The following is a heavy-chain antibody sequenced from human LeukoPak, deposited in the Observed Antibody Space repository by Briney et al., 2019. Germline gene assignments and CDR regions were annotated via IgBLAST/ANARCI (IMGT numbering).Heavy chain of an antibody. V-gene: IGHV4-34*01. J-gene: IGHJ6*03. D-gene: IGHD6-19*01. Sequence: SETLSLTCAVYGGSFSGYYWSWIRQPPGKGLEWIGEINHSGSTNYNPSLKSRVTISVDTSKNQFSLKLSSVTAADTAVYYCARLGGWGLLYYMDVWGKGTTVTISS. CDR3: ARLGGWGLLYYMDV. CDR2: INHSGST. CDR1: GGSFSGYY.